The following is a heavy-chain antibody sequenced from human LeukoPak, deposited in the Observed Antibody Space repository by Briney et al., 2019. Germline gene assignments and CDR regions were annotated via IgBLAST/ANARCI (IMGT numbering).Heavy chain of an antibody. V-gene: IGHV3-64D*09. CDR2: LSSNGGST. J-gene: IGHJ4*02. Sequence: PGGSLRLSCVASGFTFSSSVMSWVRQAPGKGLEYVSALSSNGGSTYYADSVKGRFTISRDNSKNTLYLQMSSLRAEDTAVYYCVKPSHCTNGVCYPDYWGQGTLVTVSS. D-gene: IGHD2-8*01. CDR3: VKPSHCTNGVCYPDY. CDR1: GFTFSSSV.